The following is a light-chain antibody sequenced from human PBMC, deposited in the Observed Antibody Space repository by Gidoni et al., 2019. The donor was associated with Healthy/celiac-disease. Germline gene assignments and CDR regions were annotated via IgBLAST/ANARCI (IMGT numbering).Light chain of an antibody. CDR2: DAS. CDR3: QQRSNWPFT. Sequence: EIVFTQSPATLSLSPGEIATLSCRASQSVSSYLAWYQQKPGQAPRLLIYDASNRATGIPARFSGSGSGTDFTLTISSLEPEDFAVYYCQQRSNWPFTCGPGTKVDIK. V-gene: IGKV3-11*01. J-gene: IGKJ3*01. CDR1: QSVSSY.